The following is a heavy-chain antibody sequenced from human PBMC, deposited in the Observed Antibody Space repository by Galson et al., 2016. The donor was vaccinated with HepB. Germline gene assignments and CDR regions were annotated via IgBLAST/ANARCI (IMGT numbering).Heavy chain of an antibody. D-gene: IGHD3-16*01. J-gene: IGHJ6*02. CDR3: AKMITLSYYYSFGMDV. CDR2: IHSGGTT. CDR1: GFTVSTNS. V-gene: IGHV3-53*01. Sequence: SLRLSCATSGFTVSTNSMSWVRQAPGRGLEWVSLIHSGGTTYYADSVKGRFTISRDNSKKTLLLQMRGLRAEDTAVYYCAKMITLSYYYSFGMDVWGQGTTVTVS.